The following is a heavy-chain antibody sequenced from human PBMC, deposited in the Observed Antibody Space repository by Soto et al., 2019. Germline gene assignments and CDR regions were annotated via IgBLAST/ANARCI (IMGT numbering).Heavy chain of an antibody. CDR3: ARGQVVAAQH. D-gene: IGHD2-15*01. CDR1: CGSISNSSYY. CDR2: IYHSGST. V-gene: IGHV4-39*07. Sequence: SETLSLTWTVSCGSISNSSYYWGWIRQPPGKGLEWIGYIYHSGSTYYNPSLKSRVTISVDRSKNQFSLKLSSVTAADTAVYYCARGQVVAAQHWGQGTLVTVSS. J-gene: IGHJ4*02.